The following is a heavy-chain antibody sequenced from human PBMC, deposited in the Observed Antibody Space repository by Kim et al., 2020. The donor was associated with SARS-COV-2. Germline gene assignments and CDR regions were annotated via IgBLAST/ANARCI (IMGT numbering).Heavy chain of an antibody. D-gene: IGHD3-3*01. J-gene: IGHJ5*02. V-gene: IGHV4-39*01. CDR2: IYYSGST. Sequence: SETLSLTCTVSGGSISSSSYYWGWIRQPPGKGLEWIGSIYYSGSTYYNPSLKSRVTISVDTSKNQFSLKLSSVTAADTAVYYCARLSPDLRSRWQRPLFDPWGQGTLVTVSS. CDR1: GGSISSSSYY. CDR3: ARLSPDLRSRWQRPLFDP.